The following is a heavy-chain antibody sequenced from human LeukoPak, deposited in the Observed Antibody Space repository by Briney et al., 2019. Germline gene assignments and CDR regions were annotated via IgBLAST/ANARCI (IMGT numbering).Heavy chain of an antibody. D-gene: IGHD4-11*01. CDR2: INPNSGGT. CDR1: GYTFTGSY. CDR3: ARGLENFDC. J-gene: IGHJ4*02. Sequence: GASVKVSCKASGYTFTGSYMHWVRQAPGQGLEWVGRINPNSGGTSFAQNFQGSVTMTRDTSISTAYMKLSRLRSDDTAVYYCARGLENFDCWGQGTLVTVSS. V-gene: IGHV1-2*06.